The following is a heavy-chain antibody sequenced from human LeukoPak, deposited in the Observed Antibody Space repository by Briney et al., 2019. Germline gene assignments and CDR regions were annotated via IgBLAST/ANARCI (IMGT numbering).Heavy chain of an antibody. V-gene: IGHV4-59*01. CDR2: IYYSGST. CDR3: ASAEMGYCSGGSCYSGYYYGMDV. Sequence: SGTLSLTCTVSGGSISSYYWSWIRQPPGKGLEWIGYIYYSGSTNYNPSLKSRVTISVDTSKNQFSLKLSSVTAADTAVYYCASAEMGYCSGGSCYSGYYYGMDVWGQGTTVTVSS. J-gene: IGHJ6*02. D-gene: IGHD2-15*01. CDR1: GGSISSYY.